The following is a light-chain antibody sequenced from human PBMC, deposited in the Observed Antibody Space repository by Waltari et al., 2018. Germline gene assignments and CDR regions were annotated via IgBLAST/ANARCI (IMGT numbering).Light chain of an antibody. Sequence: QSVLTQPPSVSAAPGQKVTISCSGSTSNMVNNYVSWYQQLPGTAPKILIYDNHTRPSGLPDRFPASKSGTSATLGITGLQTGDEADYYCGTWDSSLSVVVFGGGTKVTVL. CDR3: GTWDSSLSVVV. J-gene: IGLJ2*01. CDR1: TSNMVNNY. V-gene: IGLV1-51*01. CDR2: DNH.